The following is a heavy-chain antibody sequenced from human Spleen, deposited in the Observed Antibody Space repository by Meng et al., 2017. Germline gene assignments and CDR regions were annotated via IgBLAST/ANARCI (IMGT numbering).Heavy chain of an antibody. V-gene: IGHV3-74*01. Sequence: GGSLRLSCAASGFTFSSYAMSWVRQAPGKGLVWVSRINSDGSSTNYGDPVKGRFTISRDNAKNTLYLQVNSLRAEDTAVYYCARGGTVTSYYYAMDVWGQGTTVTVSS. D-gene: IGHD4-17*01. CDR3: ARGGTVTSYYYAMDV. CDR2: INSDGSST. J-gene: IGHJ6*02. CDR1: GFTFSSYA.